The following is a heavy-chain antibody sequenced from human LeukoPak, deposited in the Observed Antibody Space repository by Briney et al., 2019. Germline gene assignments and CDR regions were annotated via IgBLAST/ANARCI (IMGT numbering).Heavy chain of an antibody. V-gene: IGHV3-30-3*01. J-gene: IGHJ6*03. D-gene: IGHD2-2*01. CDR1: GFIFSGYP. CDR2: ISYDGNNE. CDR3: AKVPYCSSTSCLYYYYYYYMDV. Sequence: PGRSLRLSCAASGFIFSGYPMHWVRQAPGKGLEWVALISYDGNNEYYADSVKGRFTVSRDNSKNTLYLQMNSLRAEDTAVYYCAKVPYCSSTSCLYYYYYYYMDVWGKGTTVAVSS.